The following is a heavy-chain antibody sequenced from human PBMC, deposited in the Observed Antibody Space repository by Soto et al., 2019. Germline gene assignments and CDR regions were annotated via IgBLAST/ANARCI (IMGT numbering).Heavy chain of an antibody. V-gene: IGHV4-31*03. CDR2: IYYNGTT. D-gene: IGHD2-15*01. CDR3: ARAHCSGGSCYSVQHWFDP. J-gene: IGHJ5*02. Sequence: PSETLSLTCTVSGGSISSPNFYWSWIRQHPGKGLEWIGHIYYNGTTYYNPTLKSRVTISVDNSKNQFSLKLSSVTAADTAVYYCARAHCSGGSCYSVQHWFDPWGQGTLVTVSS. CDR1: GGSISSPNFY.